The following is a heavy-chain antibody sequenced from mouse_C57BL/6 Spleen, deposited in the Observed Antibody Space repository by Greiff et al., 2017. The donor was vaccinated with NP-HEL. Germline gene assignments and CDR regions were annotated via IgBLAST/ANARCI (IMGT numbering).Heavy chain of an antibody. D-gene: IGHD1-2*01. J-gene: IGHJ2*01. CDR3: ARGGYYGEPEDD. CDR2: IYPRSGNT. Sequence: QVQLQQSGAELARPGASVKLSCKASGYTFTSYGISWVKQRTGQGLEWIGEIYPRSGNTYYNEKFKGKATLTADKSSSTAYMELRSLTYGDAAVYFCARGGYYGEPEDDWGQGTTLTVSS. CDR1: GYTFTSYG. V-gene: IGHV1-81*01.